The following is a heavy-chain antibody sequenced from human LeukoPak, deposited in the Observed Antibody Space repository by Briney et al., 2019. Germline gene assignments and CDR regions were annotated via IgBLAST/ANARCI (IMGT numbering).Heavy chain of an antibody. Sequence: PSETLSLTCTVSGGSISSYYWSWIRQPPGKGLEWIGYIYYSGSTNYNPSLKSRVTISVDTSKSQFSLKLSSVTAADTAAYYCARDHGGGYLFDYWGQGTLVTVSS. V-gene: IGHV4-59*01. D-gene: IGHD1-26*01. CDR2: IYYSGST. J-gene: IGHJ4*02. CDR1: GGSISSYY. CDR3: ARDHGGGYLFDY.